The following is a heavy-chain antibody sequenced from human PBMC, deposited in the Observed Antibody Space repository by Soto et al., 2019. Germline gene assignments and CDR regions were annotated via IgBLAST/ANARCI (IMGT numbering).Heavy chain of an antibody. V-gene: IGHV4-4*02. CDR3: ARAVRGYSGYDYPWFDP. CDR1: GGSISSSNW. Sequence: SETLSLTCAVSGGSISSSNWWSWVRQPPGKGLEWIGEIYHSGSTNYNPSLKSRVTISVDKSKNQFSLKLSSVTAADTAVYYCARAVRGYSGYDYPWFDPWGQGTLVTVSS. D-gene: IGHD5-12*01. CDR2: IYHSGST. J-gene: IGHJ5*02.